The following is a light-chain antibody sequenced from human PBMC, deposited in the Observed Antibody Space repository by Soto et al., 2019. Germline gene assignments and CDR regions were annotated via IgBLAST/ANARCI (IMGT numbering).Light chain of an antibody. J-gene: IGKJ1*01. CDR1: QSVTGTY. CDR2: GAS. Sequence: DIVLTQSPGTLSLSPGERATLSCRASQSVTGTYLAWYKQKPGQAPRLLVYGASRRATGIPDRFSCSGSGTDFALSNSRLEPEDFAVYYCQRSGSSLRTCGQGPKVQIK. V-gene: IGKV3-20*01. CDR3: QRSGSSLRT.